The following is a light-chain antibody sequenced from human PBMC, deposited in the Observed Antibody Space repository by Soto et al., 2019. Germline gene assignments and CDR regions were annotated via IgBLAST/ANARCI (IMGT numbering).Light chain of an antibody. CDR3: QQYYTTPLT. V-gene: IGKV4-1*01. J-gene: IGKJ3*01. Sequence: DIVMTQSPDSLAVSLGERATINCKSSQSLLYRSNNRNYLAWYQQKPRQPPKLLVHWASTRESGVPDRFSGSGSGTDFPLTISGVQAEDVAVYYCQQYYTTPLTFGPGTRVHIK. CDR2: WAS. CDR1: QSLLYRSNNRNY.